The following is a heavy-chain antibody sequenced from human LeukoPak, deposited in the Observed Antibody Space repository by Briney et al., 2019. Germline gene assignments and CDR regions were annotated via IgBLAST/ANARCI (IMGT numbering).Heavy chain of an antibody. CDR2: IIPIFGTA. D-gene: IGHD6-13*01. V-gene: IGHV1-69*01. Sequence: SVKVSCKASGGTFSSYAISWVRQAPGQGLEWMGGIIPIFGTANYAQKFQGRVTITADESTSTAYMELSSLRSEDTAVYYCARARARDSSSWYGTGRCDYWGQGTLVTVSS. CDR3: ARARARDSSSWYGTGRCDY. CDR1: GGTFSSYA. J-gene: IGHJ4*02.